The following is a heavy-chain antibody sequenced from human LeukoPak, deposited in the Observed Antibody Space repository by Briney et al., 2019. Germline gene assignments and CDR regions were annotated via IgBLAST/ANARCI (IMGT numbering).Heavy chain of an antibody. V-gene: IGHV1-18*01. CDR2: ISAHNGYT. CDR3: ARGDYYDSSGYDY. J-gene: IGHJ4*02. D-gene: IGHD3-22*01. CDR1: GYNFATYL. Sequence: ASVKVSCKASGYNFATYLITWVRQAPGQGLEWVGRISAHNGYTKYAQHLQGRVTLTADSSTSTVYMELKSLTSDDTAIYYCARGDYYDSSGYDYWGQGTLVTASS.